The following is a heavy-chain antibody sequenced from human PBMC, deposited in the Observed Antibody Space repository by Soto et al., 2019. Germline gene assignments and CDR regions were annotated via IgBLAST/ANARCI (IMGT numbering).Heavy chain of an antibody. CDR3: ARDVTVGYSYGRNYYYYGMDV. V-gene: IGHV1-69*13. J-gene: IGHJ6*02. CDR2: IIPIFGTA. D-gene: IGHD5-18*01. CDR1: GGTFSSYA. Sequence: ASVKVSCKASGGTFSSYAISWVRQAPGQGLEWMGGIIPIFGTANYAQKFQGRVTITADESTSTAYMELSSLRSEDTAVYYCARDVTVGYSYGRNYYYYGMDVWGQGTTVTVSS.